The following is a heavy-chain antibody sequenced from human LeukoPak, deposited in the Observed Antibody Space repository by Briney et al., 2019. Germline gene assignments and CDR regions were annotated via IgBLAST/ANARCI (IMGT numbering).Heavy chain of an antibody. D-gene: IGHD3-10*01. J-gene: IGHJ4*02. CDR1: GGSISSSSYY. Sequence: PSETLSLTCTVSGGSISSSSYYWGWIRQPPGKGLEWIGSIYYSGSTYYNPSLKSRVAISVDTSKNQFSLKLSSVTAADTAVYYCARGREVRGVIRKTYFDYWGQGTLVTVSS. V-gene: IGHV4-39*01. CDR3: ARGREVRGVIRKTYFDY. CDR2: IYYSGST.